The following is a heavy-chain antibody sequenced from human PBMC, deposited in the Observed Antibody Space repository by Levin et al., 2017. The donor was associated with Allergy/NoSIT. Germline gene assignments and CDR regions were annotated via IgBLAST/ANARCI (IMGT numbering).Heavy chain of an antibody. D-gene: IGHD2-21*01. V-gene: IGHV3-64D*06. J-gene: IGHJ5*01. CDR3: VKVSYGAYDS. Sequence: PGGSLRLSCSVSGITFSSHAFHWVRQSPRKGLEYVSAIDSNGYNTYYADSVKGRFTMSRDNSKNILYLQMSSLRAEDTAVYFCVKVSYGAYDSLGQGTLVTVSS. CDR1: GITFSSHA. CDR2: IDSNGYNT.